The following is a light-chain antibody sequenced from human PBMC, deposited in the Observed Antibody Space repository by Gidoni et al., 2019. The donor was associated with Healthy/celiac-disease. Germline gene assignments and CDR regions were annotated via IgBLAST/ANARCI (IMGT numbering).Light chain of an antibody. J-gene: IGLJ3*02. V-gene: IGLV2-14*01. CDR1: CSDVGGYNY. CDR2: DFS. Sequence: QSALTPPASVSRSPGQSITISCTGTCSDVGGYNYVSWYQQHPGKATKLMIYDFSNRPSGVSNRFSGSKSGNTASLTISGLQAEDEADYYCSSYTSSSTVFGGGTKLTVL. CDR3: SSYTSSSTV.